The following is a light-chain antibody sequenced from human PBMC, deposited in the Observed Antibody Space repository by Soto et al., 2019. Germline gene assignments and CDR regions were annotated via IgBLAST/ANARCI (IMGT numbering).Light chain of an antibody. Sequence: DIQMTQSPSSLSASVGDRVTITCQASQDITNYLSGYQQKPGKAPELLIYDASNLETGVPSRFSGSGSGTDFTFTISSLQPEDTATYYCQQYDNLPFTFGPGTKVDIK. CDR3: QQYDNLPFT. CDR1: QDITNY. V-gene: IGKV1-33*01. CDR2: DAS. J-gene: IGKJ3*01.